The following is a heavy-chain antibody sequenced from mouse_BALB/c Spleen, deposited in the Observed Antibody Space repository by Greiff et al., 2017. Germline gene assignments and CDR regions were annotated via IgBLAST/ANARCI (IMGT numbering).Heavy chain of an antibody. D-gene: IGHD2-1*01. Sequence: DLVKPGASVKLSCKASGYTFTSYWINWIKQRPGQGLEWIGRIAPGSGSTYYNEMFKGKATLTVDTSSSTAYIQLSSLLSEDSAVYFCARGDGRFAYWGQGTLVTVSA. J-gene: IGHJ3*01. CDR1: GYTFTSYW. V-gene: IGHV1S41*01. CDR3: ARGDGRFAY. CDR2: IAPGSGST.